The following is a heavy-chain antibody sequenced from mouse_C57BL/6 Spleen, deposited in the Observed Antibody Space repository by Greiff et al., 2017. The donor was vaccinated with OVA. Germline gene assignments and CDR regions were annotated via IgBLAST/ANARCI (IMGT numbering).Heavy chain of an antibody. CDR1: GYAFSSSW. J-gene: IGHJ2*01. CDR3: ARHYGSSLFDY. CDR2: IYPGDGDT. D-gene: IGHD1-1*01. Sequence: VKVVESGPELVKPGASVKISCKASGYAFSSSWMNWVKQRPGKGLEWIGRIYPGDGDTNYNGKFKGKATLTADKSSSTAYMQLSSLTSEDSAVYFCARHYGSSLFDYWGQGTTLTVSS. V-gene: IGHV1-82*01.